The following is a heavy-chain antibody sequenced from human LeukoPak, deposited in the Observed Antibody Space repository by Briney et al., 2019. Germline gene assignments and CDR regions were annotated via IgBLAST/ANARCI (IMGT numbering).Heavy chain of an antibody. CDR3: ARRKGSGYSQYYFDY. CDR1: GYSFTSCW. Sequence: GESLKISCKGSGYSFTSCWIGWVRQMPGKGLEWMGIIYPGDSDTRYSPSFQGQVTISADKSISTAYLQWSSLKASDTAMYYCARRKGSGYSQYYFDYWGQGTLVTVSS. CDR2: IYPGDSDT. V-gene: IGHV5-51*01. D-gene: IGHD3-22*01. J-gene: IGHJ4*02.